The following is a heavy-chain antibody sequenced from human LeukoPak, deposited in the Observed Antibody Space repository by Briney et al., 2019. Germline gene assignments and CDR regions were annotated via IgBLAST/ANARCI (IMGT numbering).Heavy chain of an antibody. CDR1: GFTFSSYA. J-gene: IGHJ6*03. CDR3: AKDRSFGFGASSFYMDV. Sequence: GSMRLSCAASGFTFSSYAMSWVRQAPGKGLEWVSAISGSGGSTYYADSVKGRFTISRDNSKNTLYLQMNSLRAEDTAVYYCAKDRSFGFGASSFYMDVWGKGTTVTVSS. CDR2: ISGSGGST. D-gene: IGHD3-10*01. V-gene: IGHV3-23*01.